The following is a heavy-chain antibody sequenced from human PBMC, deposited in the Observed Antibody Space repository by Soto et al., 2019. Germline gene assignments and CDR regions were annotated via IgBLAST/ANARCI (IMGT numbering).Heavy chain of an antibody. Sequence: ASVKVSCKASGGTFSSYTISWVRQAPGQGLEWMGRIIPILGIANYAQKFQGRVTITADKSTSTAYMELSSLRSEDTAVYYCARESLGYCSGGSCYRADYYYYYMDVWGKGTTVTVSS. CDR3: ARESLGYCSGGSCYRADYYYYYMDV. D-gene: IGHD2-15*01. CDR2: IIPILGIA. CDR1: GGTFSSYT. V-gene: IGHV1-69*04. J-gene: IGHJ6*03.